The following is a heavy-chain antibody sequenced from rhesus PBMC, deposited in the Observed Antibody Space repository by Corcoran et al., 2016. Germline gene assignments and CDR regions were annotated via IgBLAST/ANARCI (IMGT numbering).Heavy chain of an antibody. CDR2: IYWDDDK. CDR3: VRPGYSGDFDY. V-gene: IGHV2-174*01. CDR1: GFSLTTSGMG. Sequence: QVTLKESGPALVKPTQTLTLTCTFSGFSLTTSGMGVGWIRQPPGKALEWLALIYWDDDKRYSPSLKTRLTISKDTSKNQVVLTMTNMDPVDTATYYCVRPGYSGDFDYWGQGVLVTVSS. D-gene: IGHD5-42*01. J-gene: IGHJ4*01.